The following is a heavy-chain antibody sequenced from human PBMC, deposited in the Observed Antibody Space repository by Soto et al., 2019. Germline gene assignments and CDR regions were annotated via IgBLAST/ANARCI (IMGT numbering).Heavy chain of an antibody. Sequence: SETLSITCTVSGGSMISYYWTWTRQPPGKGLEWIGCVYNGATTSYNPSLKSRVTISVDTSKNQFSLKLTSVTAADTAMYYCARDDSERPATYWGQGTLVTVSS. CDR1: GGSMISYY. J-gene: IGHJ4*02. V-gene: IGHV4-59*01. CDR3: ARDDSERPATY. D-gene: IGHD3-10*01. CDR2: VYNGATT.